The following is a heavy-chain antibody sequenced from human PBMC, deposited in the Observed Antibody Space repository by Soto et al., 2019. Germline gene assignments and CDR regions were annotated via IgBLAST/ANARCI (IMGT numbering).Heavy chain of an antibody. J-gene: IGHJ6*02. CDR2: SRDKVRSHRT. V-gene: IGHV3-72*01. D-gene: IGHD2-15*01. CDR1: GFTCSDHY. Sequence: EVQLVESGGGLVQPGGSLRLSCAASGFTCSDHYMDWVRQAPGKGLEWVGRSRDKVRSHRTEFAASVKGRFTISRDDSKNSVYLEMNRLKTEDTAVYYCARYLVVGYTYYGMDVWGQGTTVTVSS. CDR3: ARYLVVGYTYYGMDV.